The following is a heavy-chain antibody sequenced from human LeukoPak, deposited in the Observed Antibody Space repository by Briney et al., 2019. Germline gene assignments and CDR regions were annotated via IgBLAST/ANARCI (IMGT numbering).Heavy chain of an antibody. J-gene: IGHJ4*02. D-gene: IGHD2-2*01. V-gene: IGHV3-30*18. CDR1: GFTFSRYG. CDR2: IANDGKDK. Sequence: GGFLGLSCAASGFTFSRYGLHWVRQAPGKGLEWVAVIANDGKDKKYADSVKGRFTISRDNSKSTLYLQMNSLRAEDTAVYYCAKDQQVGAAAYYFDSWGQGTLVTVSS. CDR3: AKDQQVGAAAYYFDS.